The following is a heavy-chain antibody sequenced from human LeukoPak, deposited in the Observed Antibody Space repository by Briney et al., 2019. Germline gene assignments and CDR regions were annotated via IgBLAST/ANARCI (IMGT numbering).Heavy chain of an antibody. V-gene: IGHV4-34*01. CDR2: INHSGST. CDR1: GGSFSGYY. J-gene: IGHJ6*02. CDR3: ARSVPAAIHDYYYGMDV. D-gene: IGHD2-2*01. Sequence: TSETLSLTCAVYGGSFSGYYWSWIRQPPGKGLEWIGEINHSGSTNYNPSLKSRVTISVDTSKNQFSLKLSSVTAADTAVYYCARSVPAAIHDYYYGMDVWGQGTTVTVSS.